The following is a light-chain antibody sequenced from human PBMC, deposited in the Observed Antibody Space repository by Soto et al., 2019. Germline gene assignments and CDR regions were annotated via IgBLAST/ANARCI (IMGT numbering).Light chain of an antibody. V-gene: IGLV1-44*01. CDR3: IAWDESLKGPV. Sequence: QSVLTQPPSASGTPGQRVTISCSGSSSNIGRNAVNWYQQVPGTAPKLLIYSHDQRPSGVPDRFSGSKSGTSAALAISGLQSEDEANYYCIAWDESLKGPVFGGGTKLTVL. CDR2: SHD. J-gene: IGLJ3*02. CDR1: SSNIGRNA.